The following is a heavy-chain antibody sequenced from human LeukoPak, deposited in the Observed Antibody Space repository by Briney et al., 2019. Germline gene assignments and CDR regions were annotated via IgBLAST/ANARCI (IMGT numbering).Heavy chain of an antibody. CDR2: IYSAGTT. CDR3: ASQSTPVLPFDI. CDR1: GFTVSSNY. V-gene: IGHV3-66*04. J-gene: IGHJ3*02. Sequence: PGGSLRLSCAASGFTVSSNYISWVRQAPGKGLEWVSVIYSAGTTYYADSVKGGFTISRDNSKNTLYLQMNSLRVEDTAVYYCASQSTPVLPFDIWGQGTMVTVSS.